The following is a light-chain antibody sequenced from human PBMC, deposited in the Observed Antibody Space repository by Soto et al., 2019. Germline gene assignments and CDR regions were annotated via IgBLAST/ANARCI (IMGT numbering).Light chain of an antibody. Sequence: ETVLTQSPGTLSLSPGDRATHSCRASQSVGGDFLAWYQQKPGQAPRLLIFGVSIRASGIPDRFSGSGSGTDFTLTISRVEPEDFAVYYCQQYGGSPRWTFGQGTKLEVK. CDR3: QQYGGSPRWT. CDR2: GVS. J-gene: IGKJ1*01. CDR1: QSVGGDF. V-gene: IGKV3-20*01.